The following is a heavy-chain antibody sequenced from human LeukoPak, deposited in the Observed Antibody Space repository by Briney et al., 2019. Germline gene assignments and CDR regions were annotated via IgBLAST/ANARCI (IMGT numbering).Heavy chain of an antibody. V-gene: IGHV1-18*01. CDR2: ISAYNGNT. Sequence: ASVKVSCKASGYTFTSYDINWVRQATGQGLEWMGWISAYNGNTNYAQKLQGRVTMTTDTSTSTAYMELRSLRSDDTAVYYCARESGQRGRGDYWGQGTLVTVSS. CDR3: ARESGQRGRGDY. CDR1: GYTFTSYD. J-gene: IGHJ4*02. D-gene: IGHD3-16*01.